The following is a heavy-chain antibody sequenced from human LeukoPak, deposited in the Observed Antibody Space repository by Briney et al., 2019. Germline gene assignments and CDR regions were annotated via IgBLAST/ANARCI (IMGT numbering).Heavy chain of an antibody. CDR3: VTGGDFYYAH. D-gene: IGHD2-21*01. Sequence: GGSLRLSCVASGFTFTAYAMHWVRQAPGKGLEWVAVAPHEGGDNYYPDSVKGRFTISRDNGKNSLYLQMNSLRTEDTAVYFCVTGGDFYYAHWGQGTLVTVSS. CDR2: APHEGGDN. J-gene: IGHJ4*02. V-gene: IGHV3-30*01. CDR1: GFTFTAYA.